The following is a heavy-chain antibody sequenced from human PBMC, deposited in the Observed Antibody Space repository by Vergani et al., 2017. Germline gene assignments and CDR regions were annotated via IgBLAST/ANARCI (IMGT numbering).Heavy chain of an antibody. CDR1: GFTFTSSA. CDR3: ARALSWGSGSYYVNWFDP. V-gene: IGHV1-58*02. CDR2: IVVGSGNT. J-gene: IGHJ5*02. Sequence: QMQLVQSGPEVKKPGTSVKVSCKASGFTFTSSAMQWVRQARGQRLEWIGWIVVGSGNTNYAQKFQERVTITRDMSTSTAYMELSSLRSEDTAVYYCARALSWGSGSYYVNWFDPWGQGTLVTVSS. D-gene: IGHD3-10*01.